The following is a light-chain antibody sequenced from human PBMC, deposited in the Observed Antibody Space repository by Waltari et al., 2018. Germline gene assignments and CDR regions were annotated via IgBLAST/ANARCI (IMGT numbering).Light chain of an antibody. J-gene: IGLJ2*01. CDR2: AVT. V-gene: IGLV2-14*03. Sequence: QSALTQVASVSGSPGQSITISCSGTDFDVGAFDFVSWYQQRPGQAPKLLIFAVTERPSGVSSRFSGSKSDTTASLSISGLRDDDDAHYFCASHTSTTTLVFGGGTRLTVL. CDR1: DFDVGAFDF. CDR3: ASHTSTTTLV.